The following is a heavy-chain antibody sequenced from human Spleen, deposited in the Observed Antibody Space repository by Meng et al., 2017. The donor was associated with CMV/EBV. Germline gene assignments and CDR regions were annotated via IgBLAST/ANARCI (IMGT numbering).Heavy chain of an antibody. CDR2: INHSGST. V-gene: IGHV4-34*01. CDR3: ASRQISSGGSA. J-gene: IGHJ5*02. CDR1: GGSFSGYY. Sequence: QVQRPQWGAGLLKPSETLSLPCAVYGGSFSGYYWSWIRQPPGKGLEWIGEINHSGSTNYNPSLKSRVTISVDTSKNQFSLKLSSVTAADTAVYYCASRQISSGGSAWGQGTLVTVSS. D-gene: IGHD2-15*01.